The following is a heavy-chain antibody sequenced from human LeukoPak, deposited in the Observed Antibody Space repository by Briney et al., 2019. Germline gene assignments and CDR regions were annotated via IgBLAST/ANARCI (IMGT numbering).Heavy chain of an antibody. D-gene: IGHD3-16*01. Sequence: ASVKVSCKASGGTFSSYAISWVRQAPGQGLEWMGGIFPIFGTANYAQKFQGRVTITADKSTSTAYMELSSLRSEDTAVYYCARADNWEGAKGDWGQGTMVTVSS. CDR1: GGTFSSYA. CDR3: ARADNWEGAKGD. V-gene: IGHV1-69*06. CDR2: IFPIFGTA. J-gene: IGHJ3*01.